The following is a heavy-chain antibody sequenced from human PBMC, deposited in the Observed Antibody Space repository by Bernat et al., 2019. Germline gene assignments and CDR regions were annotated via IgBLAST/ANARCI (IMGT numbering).Heavy chain of an antibody. CDR3: ARALYYYDSSGPGAFDI. CDR2: ISYDGSNK. Sequence: QVQLVESGGGVVQPGRSLRLSCAASGFTFSSYAMHWVRQAPGKGLEWVAVISYDGSNKYYADSVKGRFTISRDNSKNTLYLQMISLRAEDTAVYYCARALYYYDSSGPGAFDIWGQGTMVTVSS. CDR1: GFTFSSYA. D-gene: IGHD3-22*01. J-gene: IGHJ3*02. V-gene: IGHV3-30-3*01.